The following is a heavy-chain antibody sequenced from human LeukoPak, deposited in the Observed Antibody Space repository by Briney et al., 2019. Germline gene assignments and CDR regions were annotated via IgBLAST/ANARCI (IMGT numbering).Heavy chain of an antibody. CDR2: NKPNSGGK. J-gene: IGHJ6*02. D-gene: IGHD3-10*01. CDR1: GYXFTDYH. CDR3: ARGGMVRGISYGMNV. V-gene: IGHV1-2*02. Sequence: ASVKVFCKAPGYXFTDYHMHWVRRAPGQGLEWMGWNKPNSGGKKNAQKYQGRVTMTGDTSISTAYMELSRLGDDYTAVYYCARGGMVRGISYGMNVSSQATTVTVSS.